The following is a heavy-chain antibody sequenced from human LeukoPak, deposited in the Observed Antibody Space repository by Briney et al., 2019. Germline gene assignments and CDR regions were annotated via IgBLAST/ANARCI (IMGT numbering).Heavy chain of an antibody. V-gene: IGHV4-59*01. CDR1: GGSISSYY. CDR3: ARANYYDSSGHFDY. CDR2: IYYSGST. Sequence: SETLSLTCTVSGGSISSYYWSWIRQPPGKGLEWIGYIYYSGSTNYNPSLKSRVTISVETSKNEFSLKLRSVTAADTAVYYCARANYYDSSGHFDYWGQGTLVTVSS. D-gene: IGHD3-22*01. J-gene: IGHJ4*02.